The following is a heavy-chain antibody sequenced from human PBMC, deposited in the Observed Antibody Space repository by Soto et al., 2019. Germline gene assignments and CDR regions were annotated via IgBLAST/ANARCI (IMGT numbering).Heavy chain of an antibody. J-gene: IGHJ4*02. CDR3: ASTYRKVDY. V-gene: IGHV5-10-1*01. D-gene: IGHD1-26*01. CDR2: IDPSDSYT. Sequence: GESRKISCKGSGYSFTSYWISWVRQMPGKGLEWMGRIDPSDSYTNYSPSFQGHVTISADKSISTAYLQWSSLKASDTAMCYCASTYRKVDYWGQGTLVTVSS. CDR1: GYSFTSYW.